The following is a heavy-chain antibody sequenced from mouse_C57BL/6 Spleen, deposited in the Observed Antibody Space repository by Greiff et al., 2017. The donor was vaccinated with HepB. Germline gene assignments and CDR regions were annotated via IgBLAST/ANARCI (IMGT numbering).Heavy chain of an antibody. D-gene: IGHD3-2*02. CDR3: ARGQLRLQYFDV. CDR2: IYPGSGST. V-gene: IGHV1-55*01. Sequence: VKLQQPGAELVKPGASVKMSCKASGYTFTSYWITWVKQRPGQGLEWIGDIYPGSGSTNYNEKFKSKATLTVDTSSSTAYMQLSSLTSEDSAVYYCARGQLRLQYFDVWGTGTTVTVSS. J-gene: IGHJ1*03. CDR1: GYTFTSYW.